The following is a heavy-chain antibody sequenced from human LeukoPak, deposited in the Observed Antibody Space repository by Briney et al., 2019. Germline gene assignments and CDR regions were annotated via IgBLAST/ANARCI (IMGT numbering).Heavy chain of an antibody. Sequence: PSETLSLTCAVYGGSFSSHYWSWMRQPPGKGLEWIGYIYYTGSTDYNPSLKSRVTISVDTSKNQLSLKLSSVTAADAAVYYCARSDGAGATDYWGQGTLVTVSS. CDR3: ARSDGAGATDY. CDR2: IYYTGST. D-gene: IGHD1-26*01. V-gene: IGHV4-59*11. J-gene: IGHJ4*02. CDR1: GGSFSSHY.